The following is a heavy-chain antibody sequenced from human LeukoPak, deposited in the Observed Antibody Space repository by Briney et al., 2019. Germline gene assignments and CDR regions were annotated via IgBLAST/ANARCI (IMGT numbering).Heavy chain of an antibody. J-gene: IGHJ3*02. CDR3: ARRFTMVRGVIIDDFAFDI. CDR2: TGAGGTFT. V-gene: IGHV3-23*01. CDR1: GFTFSSYA. D-gene: IGHD3-10*01. Sequence: GGSLRLSCTASGFTFSSYAMNWVRQAPGKGLEWVSGTGAGGTFTYYADSVKGRFTISRDNSKNTLYLQMNSLRAEDTAVYYCARRFTMVRGVIIDDFAFDIWGQGTMVTVSS.